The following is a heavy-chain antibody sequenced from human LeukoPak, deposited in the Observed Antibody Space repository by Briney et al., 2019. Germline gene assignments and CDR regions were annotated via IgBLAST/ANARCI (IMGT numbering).Heavy chain of an antibody. J-gene: IGHJ4*02. V-gene: IGHV1-2*02. Sequence: GASVKVPCKASGYTFTGYYMHWVRQAPGQGLEWMGWINPNSGGTNYAQKFQGRVTMTRDTSISTAYMELSRLRSDDTAVYYCARAGYCSGGSCYLGVYWGQGTLVTVSS. CDR3: ARAGYCSGGSCYLGVY. D-gene: IGHD2-15*01. CDR2: INPNSGGT. CDR1: GYTFTGYY.